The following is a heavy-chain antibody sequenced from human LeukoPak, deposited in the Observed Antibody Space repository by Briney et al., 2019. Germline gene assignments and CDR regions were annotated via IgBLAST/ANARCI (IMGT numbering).Heavy chain of an antibody. J-gene: IGHJ4*02. CDR1: GGTFSSSA. V-gene: IGHV1-69*01. Sequence: SVKVSCKASGGTFSSSAISWVRQAPGQGREWMGGIFPIFGTANYAQKFQGRVSITADESTSTAYMELSSLRSEDTAVYYCARTPYDFWSGYYSGVGYYFDYWGQGTLVTVSS. CDR2: IFPIFGTA. CDR3: ARTPYDFWSGYYSGVGYYFDY. D-gene: IGHD3-3*01.